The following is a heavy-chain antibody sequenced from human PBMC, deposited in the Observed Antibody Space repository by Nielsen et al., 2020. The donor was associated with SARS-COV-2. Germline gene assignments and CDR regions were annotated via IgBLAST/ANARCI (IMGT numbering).Heavy chain of an antibody. D-gene: IGHD4-17*01. CDR3: ATIPTDYGMDV. Sequence: GESLKISCAASGFTFDDYTMHWVRQAPGKGLEWVSLISWDGGSTYYADSVKGRFTISRDNSKNSLYLQMNSLRTEDTALYYCATIPTDYGMDVWGQGTTVTVSS. V-gene: IGHV3-43*01. J-gene: IGHJ6*02. CDR1: GFTFDDYT. CDR2: ISWDGGST.